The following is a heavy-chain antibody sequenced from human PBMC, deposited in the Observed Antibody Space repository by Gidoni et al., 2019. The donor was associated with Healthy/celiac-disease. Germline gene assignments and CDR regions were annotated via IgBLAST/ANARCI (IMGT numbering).Heavy chain of an antibody. CDR3: AKDRGIVVPTDWFDP. CDR1: GFTFSSYG. D-gene: IGHD3-22*01. Sequence: QVQLVESGGGVVQPGRSLRLSCAASGFTFSSYGMHWVRQAPGKGLEWVAVISYDGSNKYYADSVKGRFTISRDNSKNTLYLQMNSLRAEDTAVYYCAKDRGIVVPTDWFDPWGQGTLVTVSS. J-gene: IGHJ5*02. V-gene: IGHV3-30*18. CDR2: ISYDGSNK.